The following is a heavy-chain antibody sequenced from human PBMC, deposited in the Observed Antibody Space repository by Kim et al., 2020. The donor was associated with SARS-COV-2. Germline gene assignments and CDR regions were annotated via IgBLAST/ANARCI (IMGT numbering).Heavy chain of an antibody. CDR3: ARAPYDFWSGYSEGAFDI. D-gene: IGHD3-3*01. CDR2: INAGNGNT. J-gene: IGHJ3*02. CDR1: GYTFTSYA. Sequence: ASVKVSCKASGYTFTSYAMHWVRQAPGQRLEWMGWINAGNGNTKYSQKFQGRATITRDTSASTAYMELSSLRSEDTAVYYCARAPYDFWSGYSEGAFDIWGQGTMVTVSS. V-gene: IGHV1-3*01.